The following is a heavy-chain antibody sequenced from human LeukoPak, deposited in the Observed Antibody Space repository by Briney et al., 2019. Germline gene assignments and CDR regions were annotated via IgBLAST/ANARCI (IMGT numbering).Heavy chain of an antibody. CDR2: ISYDGSNK. CDR1: GFTFSSYG. D-gene: IGHD4-17*01. J-gene: IGHJ4*02. V-gene: IGHV3-30*03. CDR3: AGDYYGL. Sequence: GGSLRLSCAASGFTFSSYGMHWVRQAPGKGLEWVAVISYDGSNKYYADSVKGRFTISRDNSKNTLYLQTNSLRAEDTAVYYCAGDYYGLRGQGTLVTVSS.